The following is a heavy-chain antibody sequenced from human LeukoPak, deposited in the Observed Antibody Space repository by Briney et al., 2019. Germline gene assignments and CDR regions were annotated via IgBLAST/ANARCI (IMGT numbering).Heavy chain of an antibody. CDR2: ISGSGGST. CDR3: TSQRPAYYYDSSGLDY. D-gene: IGHD3-22*01. CDR1: GFTFSSYA. V-gene: IGHV3-23*01. Sequence: GGSLRLSCVASGFTFSSYAMSWVRQAPGKGLEWVSAISGSGGSTYYADSVKGRFTISRDNSKNTAYLQMNSLKTEDTAVYYCTSQRPAYYYDSSGLDYWGQGTLVTVSS. J-gene: IGHJ4*02.